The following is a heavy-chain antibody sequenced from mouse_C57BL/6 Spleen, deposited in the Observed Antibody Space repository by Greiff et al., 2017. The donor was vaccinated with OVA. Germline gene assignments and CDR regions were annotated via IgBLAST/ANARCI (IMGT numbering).Heavy chain of an antibody. V-gene: IGHV1-64*01. Sequence: QVQLQQPGAELVKPGASVKLSCKASGYTFTSYWMHWVKQRPGQGLEWIGMIHPNSGSTNYNEKFKSKATLTVDKSSSTAYMQLSSLTSEDSAVYYCARETEDYGSSYVDYWGQGTTLTVSS. CDR2: IHPNSGST. J-gene: IGHJ2*01. CDR3: ARETEDYGSSYVDY. CDR1: GYTFTSYW. D-gene: IGHD1-1*01.